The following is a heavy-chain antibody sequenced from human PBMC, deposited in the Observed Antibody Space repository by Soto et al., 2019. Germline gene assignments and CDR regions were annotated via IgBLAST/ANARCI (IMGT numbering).Heavy chain of an antibody. CDR3: ATVRVSGYTSSYDY. CDR2: FDPEDGET. D-gene: IGHD3-22*01. Sequence: GASVKVSCEVSGYTLTELSMHWVRQAPGKGLEWMGGFDPEDGETIYAQKFQGRVTMTEDTSTDTAYMELSSLRSEDTAVYYCATVRVSGYTSSYDYWGQGTLVTVSS. CDR1: GYTLTELS. V-gene: IGHV1-24*01. J-gene: IGHJ4*02.